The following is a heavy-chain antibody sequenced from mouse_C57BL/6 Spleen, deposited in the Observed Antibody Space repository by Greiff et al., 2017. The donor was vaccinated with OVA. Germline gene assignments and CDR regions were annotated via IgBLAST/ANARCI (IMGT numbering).Heavy chain of an antibody. CDR3: ARDHGSSYGAMDY. CDR1: GFSLTSYG. CDR2: IWSGGST. D-gene: IGHD1-1*01. V-gene: IGHV2-2*01. Sequence: VKLMESGPGLVQPSQSLSITCTVSGFSLTSYGVHWVRQSPGKGLEWLGVIWSGGSTDYNAAFISRLSISKDNSKSQVFFKMNSLQADDTAIYYCARDHGSSYGAMDYWGQGTSVTVSS. J-gene: IGHJ4*01.